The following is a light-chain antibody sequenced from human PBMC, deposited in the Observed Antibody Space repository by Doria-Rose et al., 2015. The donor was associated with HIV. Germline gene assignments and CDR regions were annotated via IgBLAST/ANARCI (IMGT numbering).Light chain of an antibody. J-gene: IGKJ4*01. CDR1: QGISSY. CDR3: QQYYSYPQLT. Sequence: MTQSPSSLSASTGDRVTITRRASQGISSYLAWYQQKPGKAPKLLIYAASTLQSGVPSRFSGSGSGTDFTLTISCLQSEDFATYYCQQYYSYPQLTVGGGTKGESK. CDR2: AAS. V-gene: IGKV1-8*01.